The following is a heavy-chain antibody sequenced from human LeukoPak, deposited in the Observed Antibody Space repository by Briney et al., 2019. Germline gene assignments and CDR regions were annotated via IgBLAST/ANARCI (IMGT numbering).Heavy chain of an antibody. J-gene: IGHJ4*02. CDR2: ISSSSSYI. CDR3: ARRNVVGATTFFDY. D-gene: IGHD1-26*01. Sequence: GGSLRLSCAASGFTFSSYSMNWVRQAPGKGLEWVSSISSSSSYIYYADSVKGRFTISRDNAENSLYLQMNSLRAEGTAVYYCARRNVVGATTFFDYWGQGTLVTVSS. V-gene: IGHV3-21*01. CDR1: GFTFSSYS.